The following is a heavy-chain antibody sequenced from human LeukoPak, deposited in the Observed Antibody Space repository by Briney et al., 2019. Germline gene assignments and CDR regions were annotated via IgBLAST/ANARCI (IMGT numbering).Heavy chain of an antibody. CDR3: ASKSGSYYMSYFDY. CDR1: GGTFSNYA. Sequence: SVKVSCKASGGTFSNYAISWVRQAPGQGLEWMGGIIPIFGTANYAQKFQGRVTITADESTSTAYMELSSLRSEDTAVYYCASKSGSYYMSYFDYWGQGTLVTVSS. J-gene: IGHJ4*02. D-gene: IGHD1-26*01. V-gene: IGHV1-69*13. CDR2: IIPIFGTA.